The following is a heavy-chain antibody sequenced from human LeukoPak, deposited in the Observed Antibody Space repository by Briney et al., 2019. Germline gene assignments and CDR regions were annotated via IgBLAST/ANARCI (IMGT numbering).Heavy chain of an antibody. J-gene: IGHJ4*02. CDR1: GGSITKNGYY. CDR3: ARYDFWSAYYFDY. D-gene: IGHD3-3*01. Sequence: PSETLSLTCSVSGGSITKNGYYWGWIRQSPETGLEWIGSMHYSGSTYYNPSLNSRVTISVDTSKNQFSLKLSSVTAADTAVYYCARYDFWSAYYFDYWGQGTLVTVSS. V-gene: IGHV4-39*07. CDR2: MHYSGST.